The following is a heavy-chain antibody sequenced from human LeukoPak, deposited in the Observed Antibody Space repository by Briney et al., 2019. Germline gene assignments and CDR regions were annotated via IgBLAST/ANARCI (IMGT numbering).Heavy chain of an antibody. CDR2: IKSKTDGGTT. CDR3: CSYGFKGAGAFDL. J-gene: IGHJ3*01. V-gene: IGHV3-15*01. CDR1: GFTFSNAW. Sequence: GGSLRLSCAAAGFTFSNAWMSWVRQAPGKGLEWVGRIKSKTDGGTTDYAAPVKGRFTISRDDSKNTLYLQVNSLKTEDTAMYYCCSYGFKGAGAFDLWGQGTMVTVSS. D-gene: IGHD1-26*01.